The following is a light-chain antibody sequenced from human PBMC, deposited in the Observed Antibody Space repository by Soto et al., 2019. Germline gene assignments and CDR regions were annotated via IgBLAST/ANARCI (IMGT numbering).Light chain of an antibody. V-gene: IGKV3-20*01. CDR2: GAS. CDR1: QSVSSSY. J-gene: IGKJ1*01. Sequence: EIVLTQSPGTLSLSPGERATLSCRASQSVSSSYLAWYQQKPGQAPRLLIYGASSRATGIPDMFSGSGSGTDFPLTISRLEPEDFAVYYCQQYGSSLLTWTFGQGTKVEIK. CDR3: QQYGSSLLTWT.